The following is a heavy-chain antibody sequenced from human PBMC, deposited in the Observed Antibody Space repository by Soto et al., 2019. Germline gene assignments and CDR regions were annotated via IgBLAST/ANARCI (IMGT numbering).Heavy chain of an antibody. J-gene: IGHJ4*02. CDR2: IIPILGRA. V-gene: IGHV1-69*08. Sequence: QVQLVQSGAEVKKPGSSVKVSCKASGGTFSSYTISWVRQAPGQGLEWMGMIIPILGRANYTQKFQGRVTINADKSTSTAYRELSSVRSEDTAVYYCARDESYSYGPREFDYWGQGTLVTVSS. CDR3: ARDESYSYGPREFDY. CDR1: GGTFSSYT. D-gene: IGHD5-18*01.